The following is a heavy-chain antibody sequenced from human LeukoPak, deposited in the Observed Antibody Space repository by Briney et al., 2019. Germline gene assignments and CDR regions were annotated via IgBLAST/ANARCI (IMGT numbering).Heavy chain of an antibody. J-gene: IGHJ4*02. CDR1: GFTSSSYW. V-gene: IGHV3-7*04. CDR2: IKQDGSEK. Sequence: GGSLRPSCAASGFTSSSYWMSWVRKAPGNRLEWVANIKQDGSEKYYVDSVKSRFTISRDNAKTSLYLQMNSLRAEDTAVYYCARGAHWGQGTLVTVSS. CDR3: ARGAH.